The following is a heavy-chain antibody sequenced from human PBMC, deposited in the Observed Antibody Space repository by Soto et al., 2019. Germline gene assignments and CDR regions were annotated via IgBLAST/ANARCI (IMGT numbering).Heavy chain of an antibody. J-gene: IGHJ6*02. CDR1: GVSVSNHNYY. CDR3: ASATSVRLGPALDV. CDR2: IHYSGST. Sequence: PSETLSLTCTVSGVSVSNHNYYWTWIREPPGKGPEWVGYIHYSGSTNHNPSLKSRVTMSVDTAKNPFSLAFTSVTAADTAVYYCASATSVRLGPALDVWGQGTTVTVSS. V-gene: IGHV4-61*01. D-gene: IGHD4-17*01.